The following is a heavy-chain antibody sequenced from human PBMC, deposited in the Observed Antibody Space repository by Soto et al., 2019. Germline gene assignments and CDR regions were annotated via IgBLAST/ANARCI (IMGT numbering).Heavy chain of an antibody. Sequence: SGPTLVNPTQTLTLTCTFSGFSLSTSGVGVGWIRQPPGKAPEWLALIYWNDDKRYSPSLKSRLTITKDTSKNQVVLTMTNMDPVDTATYYCAHRTYYYDSSGYYYAYWGQGTLVTVSS. CDR1: GFSLSTSGVG. CDR2: IYWNDDK. J-gene: IGHJ4*02. V-gene: IGHV2-5*01. CDR3: AHRTYYYDSSGYYYAY. D-gene: IGHD3-22*01.